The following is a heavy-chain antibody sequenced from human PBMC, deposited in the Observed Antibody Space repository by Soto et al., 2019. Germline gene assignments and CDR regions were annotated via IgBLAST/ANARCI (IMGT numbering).Heavy chain of an antibody. CDR2: IKYSGTT. Sequence: QLQLQESGPGLVKPSETLSLTCTVSGASISSSAYYWGWIRQPPGKGLEWIGTIKYSGTTYYNPSLTSRITISVDTSKKQFYLKLNSGTAADAAVYHCARLREVAGTMGYFDYWGQGTLVTVSS. D-gene: IGHD6-19*01. CDR1: GASISSSAYY. V-gene: IGHV4-39*01. CDR3: ARLREVAGTMGYFDY. J-gene: IGHJ4*02.